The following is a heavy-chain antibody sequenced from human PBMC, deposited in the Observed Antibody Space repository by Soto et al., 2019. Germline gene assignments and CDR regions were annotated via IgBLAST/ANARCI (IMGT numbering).Heavy chain of an antibody. CDR2: ISYDGSNK. Sequence: QVQLVESGGGVVQPGRSLRLSCAASGFTFSSYAMHWVRQAPGQGLEWVAVISYDGSNKYYADSVKGRFTISRDNSKNTLYLQMNGLGAEDTAVYYCARDLPPAVYYDGIDYWGQGTLVTVSS. J-gene: IGHJ4*02. CDR1: GFTFSSYA. CDR3: ARDLPPAVYYDGIDY. V-gene: IGHV3-30-3*01. D-gene: IGHD3-22*01.